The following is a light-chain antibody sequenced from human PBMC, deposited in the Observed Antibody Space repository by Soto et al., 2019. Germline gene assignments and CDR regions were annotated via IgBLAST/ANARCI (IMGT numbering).Light chain of an antibody. Sequence: QSALTQPASVSGSPGQSITISCTGTSSDVGGYNYVSWYQQHPGKAPKLMIYEVSNRPSGVSNRFSGSKSGNTASLTISGLQAEDEADYYCSSYTGSSTLSWVFGTGTKVTVL. CDR2: EVS. CDR3: SSYTGSSTLSWV. CDR1: SSDVGGYNY. J-gene: IGLJ1*01. V-gene: IGLV2-14*01.